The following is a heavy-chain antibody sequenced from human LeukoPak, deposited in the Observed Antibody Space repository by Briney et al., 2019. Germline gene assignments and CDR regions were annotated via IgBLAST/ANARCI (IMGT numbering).Heavy chain of an antibody. CDR2: IWYDGSNK. V-gene: IGHV3-33*03. CDR1: GFTFSSYG. J-gene: IGHJ5*02. CDR3: ARWNWFDP. D-gene: IGHD2-15*01. Sequence: GRSLRLSCAASGFTFSSYGMHWVRQAPGKGLEWVAVIWYDGSNKYYAESVKGRFTSSRDNAKNSLYLQMNSLRAEDTAVYYCARWNWFDPWGQGTLVTVSS.